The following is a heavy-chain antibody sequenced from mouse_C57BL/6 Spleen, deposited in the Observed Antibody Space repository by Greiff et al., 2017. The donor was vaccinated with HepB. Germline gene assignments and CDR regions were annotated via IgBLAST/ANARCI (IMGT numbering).Heavy chain of an antibody. CDR1: GFNIKDDY. J-gene: IGHJ3*01. CDR3: TTPYYYGSSPFAY. D-gene: IGHD1-1*01. Sequence: EVKLMESGAELVRPGASVKLSCTASGFNIKDDYMHWVKQRPEQGLEWIGWIDPENGDTEYASKFQGKATITADTSSNTAYLQLSSLTSEDTAVYYCTTPYYYGSSPFAYWGQGTLVTVSA. CDR2: IDPENGDT. V-gene: IGHV14-4*01.